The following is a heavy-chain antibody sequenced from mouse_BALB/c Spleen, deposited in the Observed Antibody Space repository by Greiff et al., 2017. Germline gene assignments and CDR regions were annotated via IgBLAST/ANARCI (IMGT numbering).Heavy chain of an antibody. Sequence: VQLQQPGAELVKPGASVKMSCKASGYTFTSYWMHWVKQRPGQGLEWIGVIDPSDSYTSYNQKFKGKATLTVDTSSSTAYMQLSSLTSEDSAVYYCTRDRFDYWGQGTTLTVSS. V-gene: IGHV1S127*01. CDR3: TRDRFDY. J-gene: IGHJ2*01. D-gene: IGHD2-14*01. CDR1: GYTFTSYW. CDR2: IDPSDSYT.